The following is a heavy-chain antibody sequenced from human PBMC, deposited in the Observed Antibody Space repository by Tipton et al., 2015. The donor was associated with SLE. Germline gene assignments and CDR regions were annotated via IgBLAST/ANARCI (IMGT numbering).Heavy chain of an antibody. CDR2: IYPGDSDT. Sequence: QLVQSGAEVKKPGESLKISCKGSGYSFTSYWIGWVRQMPGKGLEWMGIIYPGDSDTRYSPSFQGQVTISADKSISTAYLQGSSRKASDTAMYFGARAYFREFDWLLSYYFDYWGQGTLVTVSS. J-gene: IGHJ4*02. CDR3: ARAYFREFDWLLSYYFDY. V-gene: IGHV5-51*03. D-gene: IGHD3-9*01. CDR1: GYSFTSYW.